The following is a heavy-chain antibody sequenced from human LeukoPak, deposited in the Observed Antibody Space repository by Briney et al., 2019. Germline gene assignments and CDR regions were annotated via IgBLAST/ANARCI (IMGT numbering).Heavy chain of an antibody. Sequence: GRSLRLSCAASGFTFSSYAMHWVRQAPGKGLEWVAVISYDGSNKYYADSVKGRFTISRDNSKNTLYLQMNSLRAEDTAVYYCAREGQQLMAFDIWGQGTMVTVSS. CDR3: AREGQQLMAFDI. CDR2: ISYDGSNK. J-gene: IGHJ3*02. V-gene: IGHV3-30-3*01. CDR1: GFTFSSYA. D-gene: IGHD6-13*01.